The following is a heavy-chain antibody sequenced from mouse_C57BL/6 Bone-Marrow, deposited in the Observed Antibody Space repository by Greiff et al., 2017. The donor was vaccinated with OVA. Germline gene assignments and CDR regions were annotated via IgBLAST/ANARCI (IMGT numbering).Heavy chain of an antibody. D-gene: IGHD1-1*01. J-gene: IGHJ2*01. CDR2: IDPNSGGT. CDR3: ARPDYYGSSYDYFDY. V-gene: IGHV1-72*01. Sequence: QVQLQQPGAELVKPGASVTLSCKASGYTFTSYWMHWVKQRPGRGLEGIGRIDPNSGGTKYNERFKSKATLTVDKPSSTAYMQLSNLTSEDSAVYYGARPDYYGSSYDYFDYWGQGTTLTVSS. CDR1: GYTFTSYW.